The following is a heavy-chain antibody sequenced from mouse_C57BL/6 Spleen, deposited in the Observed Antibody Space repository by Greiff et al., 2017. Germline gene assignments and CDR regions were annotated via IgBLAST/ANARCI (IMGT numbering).Heavy chain of an antibody. CDR1: GYTFTDYN. CDR2: INPNNGGT. J-gene: IGHJ1*03. Sequence: VQLQQSGPELVKPGASVKIPCKASGYTFTDYNMDWVKQSPGKSLEWIGDINPNNGGTIYNQKFKGKATLTLDKSSSTAYMELRSLTSEDTAVYYCARYSSYWYFDVWGTGTTVTVSS. CDR3: ARYSSYWYFDV. D-gene: IGHD2-5*01. V-gene: IGHV1-18*01.